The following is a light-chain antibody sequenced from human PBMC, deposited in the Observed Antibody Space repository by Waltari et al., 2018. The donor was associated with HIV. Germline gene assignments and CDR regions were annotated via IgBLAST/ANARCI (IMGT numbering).Light chain of an antibody. V-gene: IGKV1-12*01. CDR2: SAF. CDR3: QQADGFPHT. J-gene: IGKJ4*01. Sequence: DIQMAQSPSNVSAFVGGTVTITCRASRDISTSLAWYQFKPGRAPNLLIYSAFRLETGVPSRFGGSGSGTEFTLTITSLHPDDFATYYCQQADGFPHTFGGGTRVA. CDR1: RDISTS.